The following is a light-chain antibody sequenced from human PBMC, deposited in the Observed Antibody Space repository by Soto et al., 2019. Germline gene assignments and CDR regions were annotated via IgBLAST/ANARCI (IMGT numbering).Light chain of an antibody. V-gene: IGLV2-14*03. CDR2: DVT. J-gene: IGLJ1*01. CDR1: SSDVGGYNY. CDR3: SSYRRGSTYV. Sequence: QTVMAPPAYVSGSPGQSITVSYTGTSSDVGGYNYVSWYQQHPGKAPRLMIYDVTNRPSGVSDRFSGSKSGNTASLTISGLQAEDEADYYCSSYRRGSTYVFGTGTKVTVL.